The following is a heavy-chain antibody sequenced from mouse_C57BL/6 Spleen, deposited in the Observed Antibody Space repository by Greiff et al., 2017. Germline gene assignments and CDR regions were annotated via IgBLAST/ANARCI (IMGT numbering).Heavy chain of an antibody. D-gene: IGHD3-2*02. CDR2: IYPGSGGT. CDR1: GYTFTSYW. CDR3: ARRDRQRSFDY. J-gene: IGHJ2*01. Sequence: QVQLQQPGAELVKPGASVKMSCKASGYTFTSYWITWVKQRPGQGLEWIGNIYPGSGGTNYNEKFKSKATLTVDTSSSTAYMQLSSLTSEDSAVYYCARRDRQRSFDYWGQGTTLTVSA. V-gene: IGHV1-55*01.